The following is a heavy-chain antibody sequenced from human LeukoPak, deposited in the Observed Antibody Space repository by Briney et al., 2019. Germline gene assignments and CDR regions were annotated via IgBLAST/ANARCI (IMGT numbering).Heavy chain of an antibody. Sequence: GTSVKVTCHASGYNFTKFGIRWVRQAPGQGNEWVGWISAYDGNTEYAQNFQGRVTMTTDTSTSTAYMDVRTLRSDDAAVYYCARYKVIASAGTPNWFDPWGQGTLVTVSS. CDR2: ISAYDGNT. J-gene: IGHJ5*02. CDR3: ARYKVIASAGTPNWFDP. CDR1: GYNFTKFG. V-gene: IGHV1-18*01. D-gene: IGHD6-13*01.